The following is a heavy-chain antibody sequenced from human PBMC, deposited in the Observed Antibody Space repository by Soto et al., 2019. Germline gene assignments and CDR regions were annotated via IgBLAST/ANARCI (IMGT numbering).Heavy chain of an antibody. CDR1: GDSVSGNSAA. CDR2: TYYRSRWYN. V-gene: IGHV6-1*01. J-gene: IGHJ4*02. CDR3: ARDFPYSVSSDSYLDY. D-gene: IGHD6-25*01. Sequence: SQTLSLTCAISGDSVSGNSAAWNWIRQSPSRGLEWLGRTYYRSRWYNDYAVSVKSRINVTPDTSKNQFSLHLNSVTPEDTAVYYCARDFPYSVSSDSYLDYWGQGALVTVSS.